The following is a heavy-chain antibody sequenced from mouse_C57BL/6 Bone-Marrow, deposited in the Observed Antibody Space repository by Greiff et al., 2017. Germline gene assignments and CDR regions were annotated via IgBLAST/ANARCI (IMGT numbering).Heavy chain of an antibody. Sequence: EVQLVESGAELVRPGASVKLSCTASGFNIKDDYMHWVKQGPEQGLEWIGWIDPENGDTEYASKFPGKVTITADTSSNTAYLQLSRLTSEDTAVYYCTDCYGSSGAYWGQGTLVTVSA. V-gene: IGHV14-4*01. CDR2: IDPENGDT. D-gene: IGHD1-1*01. CDR1: GFNIKDDY. J-gene: IGHJ3*01. CDR3: TDCYGSSGAY.